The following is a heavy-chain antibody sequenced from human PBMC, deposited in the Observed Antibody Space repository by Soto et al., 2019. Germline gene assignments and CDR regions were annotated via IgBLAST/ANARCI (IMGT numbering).Heavy chain of an antibody. Sequence: QVQLVQSGAEVKKPGSSVKVSCKASGGTFSNYALSWVRQAPGQGLEGMGDIIPIFGTTNNAEKFQGRVTITAVEATSTAYRELSSLRSEDTAVYYCASRGERDYAETRGYGWGQGTLVTVSS. D-gene: IGHD3-16*01. J-gene: IGHJ1*01. CDR3: ASRGERDYAETRGYG. V-gene: IGHV1-69*12. CDR2: IIPIFGTT. CDR1: GGTFSNYA.